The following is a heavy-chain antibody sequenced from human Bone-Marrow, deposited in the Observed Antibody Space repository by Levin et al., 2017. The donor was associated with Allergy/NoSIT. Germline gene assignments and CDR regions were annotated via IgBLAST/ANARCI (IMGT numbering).Heavy chain of an antibody. CDR2: ISWNSGSR. CDR3: ARDKRAATPYYLDD. D-gene: IGHD2-15*01. Sequence: SLKISCPASGFTFDDYAMHWVRQAPGKGLEWVSGISWNSGSRGYADSVKGRFTISRDNAKNSLYLQMNSLRPEDTALYYCARDKRAATPYYLDDWGQGTLVTVSS. CDR1: GFTFDDYA. J-gene: IGHJ4*02. V-gene: IGHV3-9*01.